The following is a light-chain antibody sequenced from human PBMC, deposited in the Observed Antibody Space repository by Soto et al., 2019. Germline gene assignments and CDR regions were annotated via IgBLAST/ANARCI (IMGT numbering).Light chain of an antibody. V-gene: IGKV3-15*01. Sequence: EIVMTQSPATLSVSPGERATLSCRASQSVSSNLAWYQQKPGQAPRLLIYGASTRATGIPARFSGSGSGTEFTLTISSLQSEDFAVYYCLQYYGIPRTFGQGTRVEIK. CDR1: QSVSSN. J-gene: IGKJ1*01. CDR3: LQYYGIPRT. CDR2: GAS.